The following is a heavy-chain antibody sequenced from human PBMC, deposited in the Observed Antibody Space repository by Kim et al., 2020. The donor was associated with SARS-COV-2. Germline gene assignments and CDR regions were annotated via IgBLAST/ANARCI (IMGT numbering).Heavy chain of an antibody. D-gene: IGHD4-4*01. CDR2: IWYDGSNK. J-gene: IGHJ4*02. CDR3: AREAYSNPLDY. V-gene: IGHV3-33*01. CDR1: GFTFSSYG. Sequence: GGSLRLSCAASGFTFSSYGMHWVHQAPGKGLEWVAVIWYDGSNKYYADSVKGRFTISRDNSKNTLYLQMNSLRAEDTAVYYCAREAYSNPLDYWGQGTLVTVSS.